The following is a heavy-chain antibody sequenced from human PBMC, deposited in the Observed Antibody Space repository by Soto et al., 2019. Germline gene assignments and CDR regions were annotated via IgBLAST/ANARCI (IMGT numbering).Heavy chain of an antibody. D-gene: IGHD6-19*01. CDR3: ARSLIAVAGTIVVWFDY. Sequence: QLQLQESGPGLVKPSETLSLTCTVSGGSISSSSYYWGWIRQPPGKGLEWIGSIYYSGSTYYNPSLKSRVTISVDTSKNQFSLKLSSVTAADTAVYYCARSLIAVAGTIVVWFDYWGQGTLVTVSS. V-gene: IGHV4-39*01. CDR2: IYYSGST. CDR1: GGSISSSSYY. J-gene: IGHJ4*02.